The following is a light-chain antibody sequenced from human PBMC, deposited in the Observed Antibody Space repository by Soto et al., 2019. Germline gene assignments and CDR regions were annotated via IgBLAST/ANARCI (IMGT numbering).Light chain of an antibody. J-gene: IGLJ1*01. Sequence: QSVLAQPASVSGSPGQSVTISCTGTTSDVGGYISVSWYQQHPGKAPKLMIYEVSNRPSGVSNRFSGSKSGDTASLTISGLQAEDEADYYCSSYTGSSTXEVFGSGTKV. CDR1: TSDVGGYIS. CDR2: EVS. CDR3: SSYTGSSTXEV. V-gene: IGLV2-14*01.